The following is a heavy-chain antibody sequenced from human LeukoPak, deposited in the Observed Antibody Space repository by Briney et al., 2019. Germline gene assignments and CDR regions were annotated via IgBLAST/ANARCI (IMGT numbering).Heavy chain of an antibody. CDR3: ATFLWFGVANAG. V-gene: IGHV4-34*01. CDR1: GGSFSGYY. J-gene: IGHJ4*02. Sequence: SETLSLTCAVYGGSFSGYYWSWIRQPPGKGLEWIGEINHSGSTNHNPSLKSRVTISVDTSKNQFSLKLSSVTAADTAVYYCATFLWFGVANAGWGQGTLVTVSS. CDR2: INHSGST. D-gene: IGHD3-10*01.